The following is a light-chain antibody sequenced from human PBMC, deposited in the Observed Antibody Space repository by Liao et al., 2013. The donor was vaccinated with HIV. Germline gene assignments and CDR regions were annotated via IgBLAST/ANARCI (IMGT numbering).Light chain of an antibody. J-gene: IGLJ1*01. CDR3: QAWDSRTFYV. CDR1: YIGSKS. Sequence: SYELTQPPSVSVAPGKTARITCGGNYIGSKSVHWYQQRPGQAPVVVIYQDTQRPSGIPERFSGSNSGNTATLTISGTQAMDEADYYCQAWDSRTFYVFGTGTKVTVL. CDR2: QDT. V-gene: IGLV3-21*01.